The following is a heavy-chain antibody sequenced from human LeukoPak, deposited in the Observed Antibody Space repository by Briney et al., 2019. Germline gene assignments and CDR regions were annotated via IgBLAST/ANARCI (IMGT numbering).Heavy chain of an antibody. D-gene: IGHD2-15*01. Sequence: SETLSLTCAVYGGSFSGYYWSWIRQPPGKGLEWIGEINHGGSTNYNPSLKSRVTISVDTSKNQFSLKLCSVTAADTAVYYCARGGYCSGGSCYGRIYFDYWGQGTLVTVSS. CDR1: GGSFSGYY. V-gene: IGHV4-34*01. J-gene: IGHJ4*02. CDR3: ARGGYCSGGSCYGRIYFDY. CDR2: INHGGST.